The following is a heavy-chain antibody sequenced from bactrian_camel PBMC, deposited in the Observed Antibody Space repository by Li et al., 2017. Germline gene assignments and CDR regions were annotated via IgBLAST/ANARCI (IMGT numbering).Heavy chain of an antibody. CDR1: GVTRNAYC. Sequence: HVQLVESGGGSVQAGGSLNVSCVASGVTRNAYCIGWFRQGPGNEREGVASIYAGGGRPHYADSVKGRFTISLDNAKKTLYLQMSSLTPKDTAMYYCAAVRKGPNGGSWPASMIREALLLGYRGQGTQVTVS. D-gene: IGHD6*01. CDR3: AAVRKGPNGGSWPASMIREALLLGY. J-gene: IGHJ6*01. V-gene: IGHV3S1*01. CDR2: IYAGGGRP.